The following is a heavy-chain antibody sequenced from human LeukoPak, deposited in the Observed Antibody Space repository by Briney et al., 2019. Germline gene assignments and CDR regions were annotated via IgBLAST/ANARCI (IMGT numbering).Heavy chain of an antibody. D-gene: IGHD5-12*01. V-gene: IGHV3-74*01. J-gene: IGHJ4*02. Sequence: GGSLRLSCVVTGSTFSNYWMHWVRQAPGKGLVWVSRINTDGSDTSYVDSVRGRFTVSRDNAKNTLYLQMNSLRSEDTAVYYCARRGEDGFGYRYWGQGTLVTVSS. CDR3: ARRGEDGFGYRY. CDR2: INTDGSDT. CDR1: GSTFSNYW.